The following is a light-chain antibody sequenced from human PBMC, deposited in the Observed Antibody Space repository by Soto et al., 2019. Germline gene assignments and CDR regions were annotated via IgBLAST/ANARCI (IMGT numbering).Light chain of an antibody. CDR1: QSLVYSDGNIY. CDR2: KVS. Sequence: DVVMTQSPLSLPVTLGQPASISCRSSQSLVYSDGNIYLNWFQQRPGQSPRRLIYKVSNRDSGVPDRFSGSGSGTDFTLKISRVEAEDVATYYCMHGSHWPYTFGQGTKLEIQ. J-gene: IGKJ2*01. CDR3: MHGSHWPYT. V-gene: IGKV2-30*01.